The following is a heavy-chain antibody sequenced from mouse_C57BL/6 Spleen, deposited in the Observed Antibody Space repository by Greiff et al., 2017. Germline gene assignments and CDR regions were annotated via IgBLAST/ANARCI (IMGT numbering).Heavy chain of an antibody. CDR1: GYTFTSYT. CDR3: ARDGNYVSYAMDY. V-gene: IGHV1-4*01. Sequence: VQLQQSGAELARPGASVKMSCKASGYTFTSYTMHWVKQRPGQGLEWIGYINPSSGYTKYNQKFKDKATLTADKSSSTAYMQLSSLTSEDSAVYYCARDGNYVSYAMDYWGQGTSVTVSS. CDR2: INPSSGYT. J-gene: IGHJ4*01. D-gene: IGHD2-1*01.